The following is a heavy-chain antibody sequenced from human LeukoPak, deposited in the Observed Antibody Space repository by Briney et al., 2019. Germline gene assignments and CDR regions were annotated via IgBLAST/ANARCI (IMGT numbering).Heavy chain of an antibody. J-gene: IGHJ4*02. CDR1: GGSISSYY. Sequence: KPSETLSLTCTVSGGSISSYYWSWIRQPPGKGLEWIGYIYYSGSTNYNPSLKSRVTISVDTSKNQFSLKLSSVTAADTAVYYCARGGAALYCSDYWGQGTLVTVSS. CDR3: ARGGAALYCSDY. D-gene: IGHD6-6*01. CDR2: IYYSGST. V-gene: IGHV4-59*01.